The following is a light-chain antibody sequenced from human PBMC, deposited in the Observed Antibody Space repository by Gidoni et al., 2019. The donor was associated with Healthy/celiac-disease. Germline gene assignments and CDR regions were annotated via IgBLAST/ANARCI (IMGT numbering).Light chain of an antibody. CDR2: GAS. CDR1: QSVSSSY. V-gene: IGKV3-20*01. Sequence: EIVLTQSPGTLSLSPGERATLPCSASQSVSSSYLAWYQQNPGQATRLLIYGASSRATGIPDRFSGSGSGTDFTLTISRLEPEDFAVYYCRQYGSSPWTFGQGTKVEIK. J-gene: IGKJ1*01. CDR3: RQYGSSPWT.